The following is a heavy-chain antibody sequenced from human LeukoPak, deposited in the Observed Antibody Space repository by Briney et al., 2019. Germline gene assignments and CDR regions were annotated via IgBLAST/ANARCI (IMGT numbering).Heavy chain of an antibody. CDR3: ARVAEGEHYFDY. CDR1: GYTFTGYY. V-gene: IGHV1-2*02. CDR2: INPNSGGT. J-gene: IGHJ4*02. D-gene: IGHD1-1*01. Sequence: ASVKVSCKASGYTFTGYYMHWVRQAPGQGLEWMGWINPNSGGTNYAQKFQGRVTMTRDTSISTAYMELSSLRSEDTAVYYCARVAEGEHYFDYWGQGILVTVSS.